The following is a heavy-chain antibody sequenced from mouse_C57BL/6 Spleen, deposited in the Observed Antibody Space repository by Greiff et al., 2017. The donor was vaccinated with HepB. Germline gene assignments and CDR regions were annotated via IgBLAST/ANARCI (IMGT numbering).Heavy chain of an antibody. Sequence: VQLQQSGAELVRPGASVKLSCTASGFNIKDDYMHWVKQRPEQGLEWIGWIDPENGDTEYASKFQGKATIPADTSSNTAYLQLSSLTSEDTAVYYGTTGYGSMRGYFDYWGQGTTLTVSS. CDR2: IDPENGDT. CDR1: GFNIKDDY. D-gene: IGHD1-1*01. CDR3: TTGYGSMRGYFDY. J-gene: IGHJ2*01. V-gene: IGHV14-4*01.